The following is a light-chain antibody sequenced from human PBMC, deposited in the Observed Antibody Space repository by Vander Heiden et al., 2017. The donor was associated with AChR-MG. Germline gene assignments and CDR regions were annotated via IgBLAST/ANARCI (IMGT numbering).Light chain of an antibody. J-gene: IGKJ1*01. V-gene: IGKV3-20*01. Sequence: EIVLTQSPGTLSLSPGERATLSCRASQSVSSSYLAWYQQKPGQAPRLLIYSASSRATGIPDRFSASGSGTDFTLTISRLEPEDFAVYYCQQDGSSPPWTFGQGTKVEIK. CDR2: SAS. CDR1: QSVSSSY. CDR3: QQDGSSPPWT.